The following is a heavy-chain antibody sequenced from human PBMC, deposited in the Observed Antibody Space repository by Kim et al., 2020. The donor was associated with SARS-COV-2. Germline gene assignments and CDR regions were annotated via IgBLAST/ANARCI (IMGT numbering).Heavy chain of an antibody. J-gene: IGHJ5*02. CDR3: ARGMLLLWFGEFQRGNWFDP. CDR1: GYTFTSYA. D-gene: IGHD3-10*01. CDR2: INAGNGNT. V-gene: IGHV1-3*01. Sequence: ASVKVSCKASGYTFTSYAMHWVRQAPGQRLEWMGWINAGNGNTKYSQKFQGRVTITRDTSASTAYMELSSLRSEDTAVYYCARGMLLLWFGEFQRGNWFDPWGQGTLVTVSS.